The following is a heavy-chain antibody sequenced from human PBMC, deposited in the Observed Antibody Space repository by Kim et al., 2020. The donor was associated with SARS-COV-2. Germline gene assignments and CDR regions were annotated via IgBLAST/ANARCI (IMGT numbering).Heavy chain of an antibody. Sequence: RTNYKPTLRRRDTISVDTSKNQFSRKVSSVTAADTAVYYCARADTAMVSYWGQGTLVTVSS. D-gene: IGHD5-18*01. J-gene: IGHJ4*02. CDR2: RT. CDR3: ARADTAMVSY. V-gene: IGHV4-34*01.